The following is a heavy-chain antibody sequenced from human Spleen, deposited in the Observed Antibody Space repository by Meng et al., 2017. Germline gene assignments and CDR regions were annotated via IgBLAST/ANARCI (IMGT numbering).Heavy chain of an antibody. D-gene: IGHD2/OR15-2a*01. CDR2: INHRGDT. CDR3: ARTRVLYYFDQ. J-gene: IGHJ4*02. CDR1: GGSFSGYY. V-gene: IGHV4-34*02. Sequence: QVQLQQWGAGLLKPSEALSLTCAVYGGSFSGYYWSWIRQPPGKGLEWIGEINHRGDTKHNPSLRGRVTISVDTTKNQFSLKLNSVTAADTAVYYCARTRVLYYFDQWGQGTLVTVSS.